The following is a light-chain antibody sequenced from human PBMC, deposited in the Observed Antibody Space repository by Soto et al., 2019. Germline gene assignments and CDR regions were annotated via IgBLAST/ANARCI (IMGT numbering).Light chain of an antibody. CDR3: YSYTSSSTYV. CDR1: GSDVGAYNY. J-gene: IGLJ1*01. CDR2: DVS. Sequence: QSAMTQPASVSGSPGPSITMSCSGTGSDVGAYNYVSWYQQHPAKAPKLMIYDVSNRPSGVSDRFSGSKSGNTASLTISGLQAEDEADYYCYSYTSSSTYVFGSGTKLTVL. V-gene: IGLV2-14*01.